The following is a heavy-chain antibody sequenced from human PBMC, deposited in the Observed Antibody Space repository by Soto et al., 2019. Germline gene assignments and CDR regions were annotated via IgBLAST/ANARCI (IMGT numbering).Heavy chain of an antibody. D-gene: IGHD6-6*01. V-gene: IGHV1-8*01. CDR1: GYTFTSYD. Sequence: ASVKVSCKASGYTFTSYDVNWVRQATGQGLEWMGWMNPNSGNTGYAQKFQGRVTVTRNTSISTAYMELSSLRSEDTAVYYCARAVDGIAAHHYYYYGMDVWGQGTTVTVAS. CDR3: ARAVDGIAAHHYYYYGMDV. J-gene: IGHJ6*02. CDR2: MNPNSGNT.